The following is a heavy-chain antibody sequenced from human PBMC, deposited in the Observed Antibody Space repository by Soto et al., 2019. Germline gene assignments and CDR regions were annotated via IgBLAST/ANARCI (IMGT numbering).Heavy chain of an antibody. CDR2: ISSSSSYI. CDR3: ARDVEPSYYDILWSFDY. CDR1: GFTFSSYS. D-gene: IGHD3-9*01. V-gene: IGHV3-21*01. Sequence: GGSLRLSCAASGFTFSSYSMNWVRQAPGKGLEWVSSISSSSSYIYYADSVKGRFTISRDNAKNSLYLQMNSLRAEDTAVYYCARDVEPSYYDILWSFDYWGQGTLVTVSS. J-gene: IGHJ4*02.